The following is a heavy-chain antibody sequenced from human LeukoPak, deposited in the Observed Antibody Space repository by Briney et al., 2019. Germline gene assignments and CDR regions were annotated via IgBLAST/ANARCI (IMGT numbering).Heavy chain of an antibody. CDR1: GGSVSSGSYY. CDR3: ARVHTTVTTSYFDY. Sequence: PSETLSLTCTVSGGSVSSGSYYWSWIRQPPGKGLEWIGYIYYSGSTNYNPSLKSRVTISVDTSKNQFSLKLSSVTAADTAVYYCARVHTTVTTSYFDYWGQGTLVTVSS. D-gene: IGHD4-17*01. V-gene: IGHV4-61*01. CDR2: IYYSGST. J-gene: IGHJ4*02.